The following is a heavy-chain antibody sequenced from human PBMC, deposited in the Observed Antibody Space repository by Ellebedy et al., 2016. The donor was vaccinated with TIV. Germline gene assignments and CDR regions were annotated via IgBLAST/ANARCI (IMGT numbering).Heavy chain of an antibody. D-gene: IGHD3-3*01. J-gene: IGHJ6*03. CDR2: ISSSSSYT. CDR1: GFTFSDYY. V-gene: IGHV3-11*06. Sequence: GESLKISXAASGFTFSDYYMSWIRQAPGKGLEWVSYISSSSSYTNYADSVKGRFTISRDNAKNSLYLQMNSLRAEDTAVYYCARFTIFGVYYYYYMDVWGKGTTVTVSS. CDR3: ARFTIFGVYYYYYMDV.